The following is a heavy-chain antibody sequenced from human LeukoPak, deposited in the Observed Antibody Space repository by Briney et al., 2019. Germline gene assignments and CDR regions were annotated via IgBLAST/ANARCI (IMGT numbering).Heavy chain of an antibody. V-gene: IGHV1-69*04. CDR1: GGTFSSYA. CDR3: ARDSSGWYYYYYGMDV. D-gene: IGHD6-19*01. Sequence: SVKVSCKASGGTFSSYAIGWVRQAPGQGLEWMGRIIPILGIANYAQKFQGRVTITADKSTSTAYMELSSLRSEDTAVYYCARDSSGWYYYYYGMDVWGQGTTVTVSS. J-gene: IGHJ6*02. CDR2: IIPILGIA.